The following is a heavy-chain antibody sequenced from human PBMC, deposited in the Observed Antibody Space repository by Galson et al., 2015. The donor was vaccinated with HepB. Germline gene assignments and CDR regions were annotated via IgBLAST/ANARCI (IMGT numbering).Heavy chain of an antibody. CDR3: AKDRYSSGWFLDS. CDR2: ISGSGDST. CDR1: GFTFSSYA. D-gene: IGHD6-19*01. V-gene: IGHV3-23*01. J-gene: IGHJ4*02. Sequence: SLRLSCAASGFTFSSYAMNWVRRAPGKGLEWVSAISGSGDSTDYADSVKGRFTISRDNSKNTLYLQMNSLRAEDTAVYYCAKDRYSSGWFLDSWGQGTLVTVSS.